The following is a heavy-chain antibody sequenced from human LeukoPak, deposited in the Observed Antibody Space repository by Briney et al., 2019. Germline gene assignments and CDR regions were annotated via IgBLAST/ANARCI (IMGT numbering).Heavy chain of an antibody. Sequence: PGGSLRLSCTASGFTFGDYAMSWFRQAPGKGLEWVGFIRSKAYGGTTEYAASVKGRFTILRDDSKSIAYLQMNSLKTEDTAVYYCTRFSRTPSDYYGMDVWGQGTTVTVSS. J-gene: IGHJ6*02. CDR3: TRFSRTPSDYYGMDV. CDR1: GFTFGDYA. V-gene: IGHV3-49*03. CDR2: IRSKAYGGTT. D-gene: IGHD4-23*01.